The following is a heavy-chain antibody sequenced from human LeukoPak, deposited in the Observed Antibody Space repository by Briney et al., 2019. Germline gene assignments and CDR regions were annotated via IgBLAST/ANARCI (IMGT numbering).Heavy chain of an antibody. CDR2: IRYDGSNK. D-gene: IGHD3-10*01. CDR1: GFTFSSYG. Sequence: QPGGSLRLSCAASGFTFSSYGMHWVRQAPGKGLEWVAFIRYDGSNKYYADSVKGRFTISRDNSKNTLYLQMNSLRAEDTAVYYCARRGNIWFGELLPGDAFDIWGQGTMVTVSS. J-gene: IGHJ3*02. CDR3: ARRGNIWFGELLPGDAFDI. V-gene: IGHV3-30*02.